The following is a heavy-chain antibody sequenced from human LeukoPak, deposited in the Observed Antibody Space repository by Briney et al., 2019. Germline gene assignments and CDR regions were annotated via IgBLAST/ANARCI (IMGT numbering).Heavy chain of an antibody. J-gene: IGHJ4*02. CDR1: GYTFTGYY. CDR3: ARDHHARRFLEWLRPPYYFDY. Sequence: GASVKVSCKASGYTFTGYYMHWVRQAPGQGLEWMGWINPNSGGTNYAQKLQGRVTMTTDTSTSTAYMELRSLRSDDTAVYYCARDHHARRFLEWLRPPYYFDYWGQGTLVTVSS. D-gene: IGHD3-3*01. CDR2: INPNSGGT. V-gene: IGHV1-2*02.